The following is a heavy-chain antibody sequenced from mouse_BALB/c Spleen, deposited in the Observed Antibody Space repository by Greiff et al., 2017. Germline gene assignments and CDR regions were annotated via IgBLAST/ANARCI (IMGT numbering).Heavy chain of an antibody. CDR3: ARDAGFAY. CDR1: GYAFSSYW. Sequence: QVQLKQSGAELVRPGSSVKISCKASGYAFSSYWMNWVKQRPGQGLEWIGQIYPGDGDTNYNGKFKGKATLTADKSSSTAYMQLSSLTSEDSAVYYCARDAGFAYWGQGTLVTVSA. CDR2: IYPGDGDT. V-gene: IGHV1-80*01. J-gene: IGHJ3*01.